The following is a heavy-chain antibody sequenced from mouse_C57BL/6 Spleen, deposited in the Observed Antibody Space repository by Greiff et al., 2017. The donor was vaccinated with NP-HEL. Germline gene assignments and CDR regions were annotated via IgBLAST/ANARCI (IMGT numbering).Heavy chain of an antibody. CDR2: ISYDGSN. J-gene: IGHJ1*03. CDR1: GYSITSGYY. Sequence: EVKLMESGPGLVKPSQSLSLTCSVTGYSITSGYYWNWIRQFPGNKLEWMGYISYDGSNNYNPSLKNRISITRDTSKNQFFLKLNSVTTEDTATYYCARGSTYWYFDVGGTGTTVTVSS. CDR3: ARGSTYWYFDV. D-gene: IGHD1-1*01. V-gene: IGHV3-6*01.